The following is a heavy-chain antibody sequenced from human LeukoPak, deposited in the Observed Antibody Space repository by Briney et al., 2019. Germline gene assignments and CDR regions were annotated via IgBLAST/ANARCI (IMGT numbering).Heavy chain of an antibody. CDR1: GYTFTGYY. V-gene: IGHV1-2*06. CDR3: AKGRRVGATGRGDFDI. Sequence: ASVKVSCKASGYTFTGYYMHWVRQAPGQGLEWMGRINPNSGGTNYAQKFQGRVTMTRDTSISTAYMELSRLRSDDTAVYYCAKGRRVGATGRGDFDIWGQGTMVTVSS. D-gene: IGHD1-26*01. J-gene: IGHJ3*02. CDR2: INPNSGGT.